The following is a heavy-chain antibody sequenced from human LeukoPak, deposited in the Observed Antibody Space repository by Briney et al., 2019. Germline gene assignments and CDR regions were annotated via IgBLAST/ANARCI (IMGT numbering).Heavy chain of an antibody. CDR3: AKDLFQSAKFDP. CDR2: ISGRADLT. Sequence: GETLRLSCAASGFTFSTYGITWVRQAPGKGLEWVSAISGRADLTFYADSVKGRFTISRDNSKNTLYLQMNSLRAEDTAVYYCAKDLFQSAKFDPWGQGTLVTVSS. CDR1: GFTFSTYG. J-gene: IGHJ5*02. V-gene: IGHV3-23*01.